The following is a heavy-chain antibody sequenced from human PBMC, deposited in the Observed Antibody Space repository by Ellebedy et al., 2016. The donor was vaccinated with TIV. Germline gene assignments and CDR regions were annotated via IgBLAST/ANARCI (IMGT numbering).Heavy chain of an antibody. CDR2: MSVSGLS. D-gene: IGHD5-18*01. CDR1: GCSSNTDC. J-gene: IGHJ4*02. V-gene: IGHV4-59*01. Sequence: MPSETLSLTCTVSGCSSNTDCLSWFRQPPGKGLEWIGYMSVSGLSNYNLSPKRRVTISMDTSKNQFSLRLTSVTAADTAIYFCARLPRGDIYGYFDYWGQGTLVTVSS. CDR3: ARLPRGDIYGYFDY.